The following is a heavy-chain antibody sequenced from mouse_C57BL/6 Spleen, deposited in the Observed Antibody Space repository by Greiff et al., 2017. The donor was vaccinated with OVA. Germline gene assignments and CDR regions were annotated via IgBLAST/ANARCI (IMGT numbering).Heavy chain of an antibody. J-gene: IGHJ4*01. V-gene: IGHV1-59*01. CDR3: ARGGIYYYGSSPSHYYAMDY. CDR1: GYTFTSYW. D-gene: IGHD1-1*01. CDR2: IDPSDSYT. Sequence: VQLQQPGAELVRPGTSVKLSCKASGYTFTSYWMHWVKQRPGQGLEWIGVIDPSDSYTNYTQQFKGKAKLTVDTSSSTAYMQLSSLTSEDSAVYYCARGGIYYYGSSPSHYYAMDYWGQGTSVTVSS.